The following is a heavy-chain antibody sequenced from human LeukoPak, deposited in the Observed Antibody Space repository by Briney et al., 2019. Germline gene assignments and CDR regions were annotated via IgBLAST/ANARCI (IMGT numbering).Heavy chain of an antibody. Sequence: SETLSLTCTVSGGSISSGDRYWSWIRQSPGKGLEWIGYIYSTGNTYYNPSLKSRVIISVDTSKNQFSLELNSVTAADTAVYYCARDSYSYGYGGFDYCGQGILVTVSS. V-gene: IGHV4-30-4*01. CDR3: ARDSYSYGYGGFDY. J-gene: IGHJ4*02. CDR2: IYSTGNT. CDR1: GGSISSGDRY. D-gene: IGHD5-18*01.